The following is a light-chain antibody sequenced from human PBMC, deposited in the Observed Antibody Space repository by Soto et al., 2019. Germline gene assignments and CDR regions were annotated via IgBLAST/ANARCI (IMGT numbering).Light chain of an antibody. CDR1: QSVSSS. V-gene: IGKV3-15*01. J-gene: IGKJ4*01. Sequence: EIVMTQSPATLSVSPGDRATLSCRASQSVSSSLAWYQQIPGQAPRLLIYDASTRATGIPARFGGSGSGTEFTLTISSLHSEDFAVYYCQQYNNWPPLTFGGGTKVELK. CDR3: QQYNNWPPLT. CDR2: DAS.